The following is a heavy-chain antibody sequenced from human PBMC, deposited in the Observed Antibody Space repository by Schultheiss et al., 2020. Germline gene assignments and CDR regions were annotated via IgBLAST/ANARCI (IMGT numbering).Heavy chain of an antibody. J-gene: IGHJ5*02. CDR2: ISYDGSNK. CDR1: GFTFSSYG. V-gene: IGHV3-30*18. Sequence: GESLKISCAASGFTFSSYGMHWVRQAPGKGLEWVAVISYDGSNKYYADSVKGRFTISRDNSKNTLYLQMNSLRAEDTAVYYCAKEGTGYSSGWYLSWGQGTLVTVSS. D-gene: IGHD6-19*01. CDR3: AKEGTGYSSGWYLS.